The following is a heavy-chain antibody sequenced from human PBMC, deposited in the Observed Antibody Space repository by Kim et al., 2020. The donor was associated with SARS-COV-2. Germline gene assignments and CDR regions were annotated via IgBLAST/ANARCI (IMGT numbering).Heavy chain of an antibody. CDR3: ARARSSGWYFDY. D-gene: IGHD6-19*01. CDR2: IYYSGST. J-gene: IGHJ4*02. CDR1: GGSISSSSYY. V-gene: IGHV4-39*07. Sequence: SETLSLTCTVSGGSISSSSYYWGWIRQPPGKGLEWIGSIYYSGSTYYNPSLKSRVTISVDTSKNQFSLKLSSVTAADTAVYYCARARSSGWYFDYWVQGTLVTVSS.